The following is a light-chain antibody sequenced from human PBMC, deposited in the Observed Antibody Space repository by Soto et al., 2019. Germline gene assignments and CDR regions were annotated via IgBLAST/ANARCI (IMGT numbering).Light chain of an antibody. CDR1: QSVSSSY. J-gene: IGKJ1*01. CDR3: QQYVSSPRT. CDR2: GAS. Sequence: EIVLTQSPGTLSLSPGERATLSCRASQSVSSSYLAWYQQKPGQAPRLLIYGASSRATGIPDRFSGSGSGTDFTLTISGLEPEDFAVYYCQQYVSSPRTFGQGTKV. V-gene: IGKV3-20*01.